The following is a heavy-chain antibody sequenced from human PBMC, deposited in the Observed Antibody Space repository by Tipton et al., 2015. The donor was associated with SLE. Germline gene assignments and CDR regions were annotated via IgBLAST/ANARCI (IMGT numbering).Heavy chain of an antibody. CDR1: GASLSDDY. V-gene: IGHV4-59*01. D-gene: IGHD4-23*01. Sequence: TLSLTCTVSGASLSDDYWSWIRQTPGKGLEWIGYINYSGSTNYNPSLKSRVTMSVDTSKNQFSLRLSSVTAADTAVYFCAKNEYASNNNWFDPWGQGSLVTVSS. CDR2: INYSGST. J-gene: IGHJ5*02. CDR3: AKNEYASNNNWFDP.